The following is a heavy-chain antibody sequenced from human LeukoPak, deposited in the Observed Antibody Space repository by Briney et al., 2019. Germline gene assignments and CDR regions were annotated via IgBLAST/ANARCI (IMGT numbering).Heavy chain of an antibody. CDR2: ISAYNGNT. Sequence: RASVKVSCKASGYTFTSYGISWVRQAPGQGLEWMGWISAYNGNTNYAQKLQGRVTMTTDTSTSTAYMELRSLRSDDTAVYYCARDAAAAAMFPFDYWGQGTLVTVSS. D-gene: IGHD6-13*01. V-gene: IGHV1-18*01. CDR1: GYTFTSYG. J-gene: IGHJ4*02. CDR3: ARDAAAAAMFPFDY.